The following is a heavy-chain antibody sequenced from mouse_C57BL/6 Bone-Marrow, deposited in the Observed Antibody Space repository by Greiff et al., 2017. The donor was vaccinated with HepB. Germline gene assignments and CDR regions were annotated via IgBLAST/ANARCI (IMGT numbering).Heavy chain of an antibody. CDR2: IWSDGST. CDR3: ARHYDYDLYYAMDY. V-gene: IGHV2-6-1*01. J-gene: IGHJ4*01. Sequence: VKVVESGPGLVAPSQSLSITCTVSGFSLTSYGVHWVRQPPGKGLEWLVVIWSDGSTTYNSALKSRLSISKDNSKSQVFLKMNSLQTDDTAMYYCARHYDYDLYYAMDYWGQGTSVTVSS. D-gene: IGHD2-4*01. CDR1: GFSLTSYG.